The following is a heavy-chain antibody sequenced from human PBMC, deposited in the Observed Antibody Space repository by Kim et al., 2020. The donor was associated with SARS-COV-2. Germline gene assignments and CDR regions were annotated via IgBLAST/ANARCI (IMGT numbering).Heavy chain of an antibody. CDR3: ARDLDYYDSSGSVLYDY. CDR2: IYHSGST. D-gene: IGHD3-22*01. V-gene: IGHV4-38-2*02. CDR1: GYSISSGYY. J-gene: IGHJ4*02. Sequence: SETLSLTCTVSGYSISSGYYWGWIRQPPGKGLEWIGSIYHSGSTYYNPSLKSRVTISVDTSKNQFSLKLSSVTAADTAVYYCARDLDYYDSSGSVLYDYWGQGTLVTVSS.